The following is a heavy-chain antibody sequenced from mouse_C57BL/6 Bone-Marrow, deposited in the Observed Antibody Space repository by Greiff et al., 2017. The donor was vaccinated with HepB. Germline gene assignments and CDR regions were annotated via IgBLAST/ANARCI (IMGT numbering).Heavy chain of an antibody. D-gene: IGHD2-4*01. CDR3: ATYYDYDLYYAMDY. J-gene: IGHJ4*01. Sequence: VQLQQSVAELVRPGASVKLSCTASGFNIKNTYMHWVKQRPEQGLEWIGRVDPANGKTKYAPKFQGKATITEDTSSNTAYLQLSSLTSEDTAIYYCATYYDYDLYYAMDYWGQGTSVTVSS. CDR2: VDPANGKT. CDR1: GFNIKNTY. V-gene: IGHV14-3*01.